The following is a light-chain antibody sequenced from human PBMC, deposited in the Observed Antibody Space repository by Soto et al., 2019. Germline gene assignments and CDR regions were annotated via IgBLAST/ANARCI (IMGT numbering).Light chain of an antibody. CDR2: AAS. CDR1: QGIRND. Sequence: AIPMTQSPSSLSASVGDRVTITCRASQGIRNDLGWYQQKPGKAPKLLIYAASSLQSGVPSRFSGSGSGTDFTLTISSLQPEDFATYYCLRDYNYPRTFGQGTKLEIK. J-gene: IGKJ2*01. CDR3: LRDYNYPRT. V-gene: IGKV1-6*01.